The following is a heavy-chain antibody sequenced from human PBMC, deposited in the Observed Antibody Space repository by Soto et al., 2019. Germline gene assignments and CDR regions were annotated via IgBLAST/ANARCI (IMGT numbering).Heavy chain of an antibody. V-gene: IGHV3-33*01. CDR1: GFTFSSYG. D-gene: IGHD5-18*01. CDR2: IWYDENNK. CDR3: ASQFSYGDAFDI. Sequence: PGGSLRLSCAASGFTFSSYGMHWVRQAPGKGLEWVALIWYDENNKYYADSVKGRFTIPRDNSKNTLYLQMNSLRAEDTAVYYCASQFSYGDAFDIWGQGTVVTVSS. J-gene: IGHJ3*02.